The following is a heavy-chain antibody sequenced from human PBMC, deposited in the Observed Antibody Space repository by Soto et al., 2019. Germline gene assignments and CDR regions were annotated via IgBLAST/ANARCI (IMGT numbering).Heavy chain of an antibody. CDR3: ARHLIEDIVLMVYATYFDY. J-gene: IGHJ4*02. CDR2: IYYSGST. Sequence: SETLSLTCTVSGGSISSSSYYWGWIRQPPGKGLEWIGSIYYSGSTYYNPSLKSRVTVSVDTSKNQFSLKLSSVTAADTAVYYCARHLIEDIVLMVYATYFDYWGQGTLVTVSS. CDR1: GGSISSSSYY. D-gene: IGHD2-8*01. V-gene: IGHV4-39*01.